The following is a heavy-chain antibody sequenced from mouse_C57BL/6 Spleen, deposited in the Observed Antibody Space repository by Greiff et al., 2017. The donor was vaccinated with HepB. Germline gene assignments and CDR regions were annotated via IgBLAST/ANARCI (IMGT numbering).Heavy chain of an antibody. Sequence: EVQVVESGGGLVQPGGSLSLSCAASGFTFTDYYMSWVRQPPGKALEWLGFIRNKANGYTTEYSASVKGRFTISSDNSQSILYLQMNALRAEDSATYYWARYPYYYGSDYYAMDYWGQGTSVTVSS. CDR1: GFTFTDYY. J-gene: IGHJ4*01. V-gene: IGHV7-3*01. CDR3: ARYPYYYGSDYYAMDY. CDR2: IRNKANGYTT. D-gene: IGHD1-1*01.